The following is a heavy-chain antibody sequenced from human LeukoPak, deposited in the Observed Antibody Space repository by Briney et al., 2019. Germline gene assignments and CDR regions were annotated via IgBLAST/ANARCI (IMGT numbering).Heavy chain of an antibody. V-gene: IGHV3-74*01. CDR1: GFTFSKYW. D-gene: IGHD6-19*01. Sequence: GGSLRLSCAASGFTFSKYWMPWVRQAPGKGLESVSRINTDGTVTTYADSVKGRFTVSRDNADNTMFLQMNRVRDEDTAVYYCATKQWLAPPPDSWGQGTPVTVPS. CDR3: ATKQWLAPPPDS. J-gene: IGHJ4*02. CDR2: INTDGTVT.